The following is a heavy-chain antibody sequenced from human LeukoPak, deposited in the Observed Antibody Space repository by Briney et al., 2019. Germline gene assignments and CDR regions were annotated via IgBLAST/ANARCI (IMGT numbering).Heavy chain of an antibody. Sequence: SETLSLTCTVSGGSLTAYYWTWIRQPPGKGLEWIGYVSYSGSANYNPSFKSRVTISLDTSKNQISLRLTSMTAADTAVFYCAGGFRGSCFDYWGQGTLVTVSS. CDR2: VSYSGSA. J-gene: IGHJ4*02. CDR1: GGSLTAYY. V-gene: IGHV4-59*01. D-gene: IGHD6-13*01. CDR3: AGGFRGSCFDY.